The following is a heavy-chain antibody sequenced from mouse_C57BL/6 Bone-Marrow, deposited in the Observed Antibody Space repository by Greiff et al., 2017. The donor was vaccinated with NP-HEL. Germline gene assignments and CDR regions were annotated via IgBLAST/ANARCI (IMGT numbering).Heavy chain of an antibody. J-gene: IGHJ3*01. D-gene: IGHD1-1*01. CDR3: ARWDYYGSSYWFAY. CDR1: GYTFTSYW. Sequence: QVQLQQPGAELVKPGASVKMSCKASGYTFTSYWITWVKQRPGQGLAWIGDIYPGSGSTNYNEKFKSKATLTVDTSSSTAYMQLSSLTSEDSAVYYCARWDYYGSSYWFAYWGQGTLVTVSA. V-gene: IGHV1-55*01. CDR2: IYPGSGST.